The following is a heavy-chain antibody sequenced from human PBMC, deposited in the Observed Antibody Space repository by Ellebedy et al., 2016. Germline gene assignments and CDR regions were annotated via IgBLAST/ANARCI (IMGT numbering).Heavy chain of an antibody. D-gene: IGHD3-10*01. CDR3: ARDLNFYASGEGFDC. Sequence: GESLKISCAASGFSFSSRSMNWVRQAPGKGLEWVSSITSTSNYIHYADSVRGRFTISRDNAKNSLSLQMNSLRVEDTAVYYCARDLNFYASGEGFDCWGQGILVTVSS. CDR2: ITSTSNYI. V-gene: IGHV3-21*01. CDR1: GFSFSSRS. J-gene: IGHJ4*02.